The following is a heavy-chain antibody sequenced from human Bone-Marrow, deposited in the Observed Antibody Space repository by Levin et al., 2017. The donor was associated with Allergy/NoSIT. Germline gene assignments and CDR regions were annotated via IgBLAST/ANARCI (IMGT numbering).Heavy chain of an antibody. V-gene: IGHV4-61*01. D-gene: IGHD3-10*01. CDR3: ARDHQEVRDFQYYYYGLGV. CDR1: GASVSSGSYY. J-gene: IGHJ6*02. CDR2: INYSGST. Sequence: SETLSLTCTVSGASVSSGSYYWTWIRQAPGKGLEWIGYINYSGSTSYSPSLKSRVNISAETSKNQFSLRLTSVTSADTAVYYCARDHQEVRDFQYYYYGLGVWGQGTTVTVSS.